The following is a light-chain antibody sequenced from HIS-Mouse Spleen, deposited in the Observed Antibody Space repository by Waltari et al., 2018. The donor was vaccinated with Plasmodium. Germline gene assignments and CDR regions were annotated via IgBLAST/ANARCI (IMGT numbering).Light chain of an antibody. CDR2: EDS. CDR1: ALPNKY. CDR3: YSTDSSGNHRV. J-gene: IGLJ2*01. V-gene: IGLV3-10*01. Sequence: SYELTQPPSVSVSPGQTARITCSGDALPNKYPCSYQQKSGQAPVLVIYEDSKRPSGIPERFSGSSSGTMATLTISGAQVEDEADYYCYSTDSSGNHRVFGGGTKLTVL.